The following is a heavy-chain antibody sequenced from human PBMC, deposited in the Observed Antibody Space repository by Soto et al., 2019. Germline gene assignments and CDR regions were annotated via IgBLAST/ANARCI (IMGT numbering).Heavy chain of an antibody. J-gene: IGHJ4*02. Sequence: QVQLVQSGAEVKKPGASVKVSCKASGYTFTSYAMHWVRQAPGQRLEWMGWINAGNGNTKYSQKFQGRVTITRDTAASTGYMELSSLRSEDTAVYYCASAPLVRGVIPTYWGQGTLVTVSS. D-gene: IGHD3-10*01. V-gene: IGHV1-3*01. CDR1: GYTFTSYA. CDR2: INAGNGNT. CDR3: ASAPLVRGVIPTY.